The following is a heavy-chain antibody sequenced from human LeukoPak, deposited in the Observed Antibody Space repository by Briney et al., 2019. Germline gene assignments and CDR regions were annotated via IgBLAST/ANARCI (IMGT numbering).Heavy chain of an antibody. D-gene: IGHD6-19*01. CDR2: IYYSGST. J-gene: IGHJ3*02. CDR1: GGSISSYY. V-gene: IGHV4-59*01. CDR3: ARDYSSGWYGQDAFDI. Sequence: SETLSLTCTVSGGSISSYYWSWIRQPPGKGLEWIGYIYYSGSTNYNPSLKSRVTISVDTSKNQFSLKLSSVTAADTAVYYCARDYSSGWYGQDAFDIWGQGTMVTVSS.